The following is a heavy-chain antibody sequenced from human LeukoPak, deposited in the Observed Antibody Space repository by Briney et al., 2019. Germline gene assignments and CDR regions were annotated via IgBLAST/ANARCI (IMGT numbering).Heavy chain of an antibody. J-gene: IGHJ4*02. CDR1: GFTFSSYE. Sequence: GGSLRLACAASGFTFSSYEMNWVRQVPGKGLEWVSYINCGGSTIYYADSVKGRFAISRDNAKNSMYLQVNSLRAEDTAVYDCARDLGTSGTNFDYWGQGTLLTVSS. D-gene: IGHD1-1*01. CDR3: ARDLGTSGTNFDY. CDR2: INCGGSTI. V-gene: IGHV3-48*03.